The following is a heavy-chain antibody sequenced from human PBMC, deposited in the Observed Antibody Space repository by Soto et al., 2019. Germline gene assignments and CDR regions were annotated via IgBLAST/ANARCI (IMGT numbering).Heavy chain of an antibody. V-gene: IGHV3-13*01. D-gene: IGHD1-26*01. J-gene: IGHJ6*02. CDR3: ARSYSGSYYYYGMDV. CDR1: GFTFSSYD. Sequence: ESGGGLVQPGGSLRLSCAASGFTFSSYDMHWVRQATGKGLEWVSAIGTAGDTYYPGSVKGRFTISRENAKNSLYLQMNSLRAGDTAVYYCARSYSGSYYYYGMDVWGQGTTVTVSS. CDR2: IGTAGDT.